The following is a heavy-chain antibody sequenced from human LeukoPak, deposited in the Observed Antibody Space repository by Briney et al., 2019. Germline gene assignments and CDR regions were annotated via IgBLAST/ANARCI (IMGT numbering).Heavy chain of an antibody. V-gene: IGHV4-4*07. J-gene: IGHJ6*03. Sequence: SETLSLTCTVSGGSISSYYWSWIRQPAGKGLEWIGRIYTSGSTNYNPSLKSRVTMSVDTSKNQFSLKLSSVTAADTAVYYCARGSIGHSGSYYRLAYYYYYMDVWGKGTTVTVSS. CDR3: ARGSIGHSGSYYRLAYYYYYMDV. CDR1: GGSISSYY. D-gene: IGHD1-26*01. CDR2: IYTSGST.